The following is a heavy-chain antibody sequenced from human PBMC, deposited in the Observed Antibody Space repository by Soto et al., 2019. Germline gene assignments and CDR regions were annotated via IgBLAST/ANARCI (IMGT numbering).Heavy chain of an antibody. V-gene: IGHV3-21*01. CDR2: ISSSSSYI. CDR3: ARGARGYSYAVWLDP. CDR1: GFTFSSYS. J-gene: IGHJ5*02. Sequence: GGSLRLSCAASGFTFSSYSMNWVRQAPGKGLEWVSSISSSSSYIYYADSVKGRFTISRGNAKNSLYLQMNSLRAEDTAVYYCARGARGYSYAVWLDPWGQGTWVTV. D-gene: IGHD5-18*01.